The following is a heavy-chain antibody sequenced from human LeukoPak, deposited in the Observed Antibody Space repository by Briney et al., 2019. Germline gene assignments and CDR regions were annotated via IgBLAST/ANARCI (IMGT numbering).Heavy chain of an antibody. CDR3: AREGSSSSGTYYFDY. CDR2: INPNSGGT. V-gene: IGHV1-2*02. D-gene: IGHD6-6*01. J-gene: IGHJ4*02. Sequence: ASVTVSCKASGYTFTGYYMHWVRQAPGQGLEWMGWINPNSGGTNYAQKFQGRVTMTRDTSISIAYMELSRLRSDDTAVYYCAREGSSSSGTYYFDYWGQGTLVTVSS. CDR1: GYTFTGYY.